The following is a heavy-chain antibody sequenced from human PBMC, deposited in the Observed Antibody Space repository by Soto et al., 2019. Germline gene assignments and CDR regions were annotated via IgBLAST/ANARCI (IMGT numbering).Heavy chain of an antibody. CDR3: VAWGTSTSNP. CDR1: GFTFNTHW. J-gene: IGHJ5*02. CDR2: TKPDGSEK. Sequence: EVQLLESGGGLVQPGGSLRLSCAASGFTFNTHWMSWVRQAQGKGLEWVAHTKPDGSEKYYVDSARGRFTISRDNARNSLYLQMNSLRADDTALYYCVAWGTSTSNPWGQGTLVTVSS. D-gene: IGHD1-1*01. V-gene: IGHV3-7*01.